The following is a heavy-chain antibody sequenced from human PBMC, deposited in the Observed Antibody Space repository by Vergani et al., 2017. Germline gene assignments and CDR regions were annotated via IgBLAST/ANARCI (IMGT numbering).Heavy chain of an antibody. D-gene: IGHD3-10*01. J-gene: IGHJ6*04. CDR3: ARDPLLLWFGELNYGMEV. CDR2: VKQGGSEK. Sequence: EVQLVESGGGLVQPGGSLTLSSASSLFTFTPSSLRWVRQAPGKGLEWVANVKQGGSEKYYVDSLKGRFTISSDTAKNALYLQMTSRRAEDTAVYYCARDPLLLWFGELNYGMEVWGEGTTVTVSS. CDR1: LFTFTPSS. V-gene: IGHV3-7*01.